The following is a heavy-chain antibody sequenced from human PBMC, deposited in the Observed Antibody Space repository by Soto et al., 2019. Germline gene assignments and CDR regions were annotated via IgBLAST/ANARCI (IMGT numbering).Heavy chain of an antibody. J-gene: IGHJ4*02. D-gene: IGHD2-15*01. CDR1: GGTFSSYT. Sequence: SVKVSCKASGGTFSSYTISWVRQSPGQGLEWMGRIIPILGIANYAQKFQGRVTITADKSTSTAYMELSSLRSEDTAVYYCATTPRVYCSGGSCYAYYFDYWGQGTLVTVSS. CDR3: ATTPRVYCSGGSCYAYYFDY. V-gene: IGHV1-69*02. CDR2: IIPILGIA.